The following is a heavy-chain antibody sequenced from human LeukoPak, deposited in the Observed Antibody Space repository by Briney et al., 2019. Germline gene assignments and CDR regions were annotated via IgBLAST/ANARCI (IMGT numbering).Heavy chain of an antibody. V-gene: IGHV3-53*01. D-gene: IGHD1-1*01. Sequence: GGSLRLSCAASEFTVIYNYMTWVRQAPGKGLEWVSLLYSAGSTNYADSVKGRFTISRDDSKNTVYLQMNSLRAEDTAVYYCARWTNFHAFDIWGQGTMVTVSS. CDR2: LYSAGST. CDR1: EFTVIYNY. CDR3: ARWTNFHAFDI. J-gene: IGHJ3*02.